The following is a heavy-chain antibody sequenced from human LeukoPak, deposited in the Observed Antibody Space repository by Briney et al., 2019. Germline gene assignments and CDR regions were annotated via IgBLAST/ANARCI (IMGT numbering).Heavy chain of an antibody. J-gene: IGHJ4*02. CDR3: ARDSPPDLFTRIAVAGTGLVDY. CDR1: GFTFSSYG. CDR2: ISYDGSNK. Sequence: GGSLRLSCAASGFTFSSYGMHWVRQAPGKGLEWVAVISYDGSNKYYADSVKGRFTTSRDNSKNTLYLQMNSLRAEDTAVYYCARDSPPDLFTRIAVAGTGLVDYWGQGTLVTVSS. V-gene: IGHV3-30*19. D-gene: IGHD6-19*01.